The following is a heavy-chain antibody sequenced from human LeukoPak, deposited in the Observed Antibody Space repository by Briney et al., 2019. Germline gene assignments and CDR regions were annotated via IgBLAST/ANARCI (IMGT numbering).Heavy chain of an antibody. CDR3: ARGATTVVTPED. Sequence: GGSLRLSCAASGFAFSSYSMNWVRQAPGKGLEWVSSISSSSSYIYYADSVKGRFTISRDNAKNSLYLQMNSLRAEDTAVYYCARGATTVVTPEDWGQGTLVTVSS. D-gene: IGHD4-23*01. J-gene: IGHJ4*02. V-gene: IGHV3-21*01. CDR1: GFAFSSYS. CDR2: ISSSSSYI.